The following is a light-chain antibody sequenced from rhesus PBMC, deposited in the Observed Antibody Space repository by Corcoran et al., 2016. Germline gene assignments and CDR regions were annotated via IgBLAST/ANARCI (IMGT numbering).Light chain of an antibody. CDR1: QGISHS. J-gene: IGKJ4*01. V-gene: IGKV1-28*03. Sequence: DVRMTQSPSSLFAPGGDTVTITCRASQGISHSLNWFQQKPGKAPKLLMFAASSLGSGGPSRFSGRGSGTNFTLTLSSLQPEDFAVYYYLQHNRYPVTFGGGTKVELK. CDR2: AAS. CDR3: LQHNRYPVT.